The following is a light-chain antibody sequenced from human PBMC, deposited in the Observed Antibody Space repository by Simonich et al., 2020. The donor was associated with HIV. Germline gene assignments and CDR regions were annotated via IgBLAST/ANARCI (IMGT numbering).Light chain of an antibody. CDR2: KAS. J-gene: IGKJ2*01. CDR1: QSISSW. CDR3: QHYNNYLYT. V-gene: IGKV1-5*03. Sequence: DIQMTQSPSTLSASVGNRVTITCRASQSISSWLAWNQQKPGKAPKLLIYKASSLESGVPSRFSGSGSGTEFTLTISSLQPDDFATYYCQHYNNYLYTFGQGTKLEI.